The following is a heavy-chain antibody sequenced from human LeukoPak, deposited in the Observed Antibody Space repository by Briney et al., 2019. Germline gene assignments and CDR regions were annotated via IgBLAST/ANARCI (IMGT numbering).Heavy chain of an antibody. D-gene: IGHD3-22*01. CDR2: IIPIFGTA. CDR1: GGTFSSYA. Sequence: ASVKVSCKASGGTFSSYAFSWVRQAPGQGLEWMGGIIPIFGTASYAQEFQGRVTITTDESTSTAHMELSSLRSEDTAVYYCARGGYYYDSGGYSASFDYWGQGTLVTVSS. J-gene: IGHJ4*02. V-gene: IGHV1-69*05. CDR3: ARGGYYYDSGGYSASFDY.